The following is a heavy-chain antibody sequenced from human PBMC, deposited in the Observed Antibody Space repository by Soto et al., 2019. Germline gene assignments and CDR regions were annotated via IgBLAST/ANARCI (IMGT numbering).Heavy chain of an antibody. J-gene: IGHJ4*02. Sequence: EVQLLESGGGLVQPGGSLRLSCAASGFTFSSYAMSWVRQAPGKGLEWVSAISGSGGSTYYADSVKGRFTISRDNSKNTLYLQMTSLRAEDTAVYYCAKQNGYGGNTELENWGQGTLGTVSS. CDR3: AKQNGYGGNTELEN. D-gene: IGHD2-15*01. CDR2: ISGSGGST. V-gene: IGHV3-23*01. CDR1: GFTFSSYA.